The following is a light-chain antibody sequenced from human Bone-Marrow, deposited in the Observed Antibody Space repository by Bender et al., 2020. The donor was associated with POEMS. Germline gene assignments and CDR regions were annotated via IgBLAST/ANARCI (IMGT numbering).Light chain of an antibody. CDR3: SSYTSSNTLI. CDR2: EVT. CDR1: VNDVGAYSY. Sequence: QSALTQPASVSGSPGQSITVSCTGTVNDVGAYSYVSWYQQHPGKAPKLMIYEVTNRPSGVSNRFSGSKSGNTASLTISGLQVEDEADFYCSSYTSSNTLIFGGGTKLAVL. V-gene: IGLV2-14*01. J-gene: IGLJ2*01.